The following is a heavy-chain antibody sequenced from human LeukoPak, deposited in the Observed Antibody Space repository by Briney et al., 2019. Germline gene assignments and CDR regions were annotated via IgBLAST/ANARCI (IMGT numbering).Heavy chain of an antibody. CDR1: TFSSYV. V-gene: IGHV4-39*01. Sequence: TFSSYVMSWVRQAPGKGLEWIGSIYYSGSTYYNPSLKSRVTISVDTSKNQFSLKLSSVTAADTAVYYCASPSGDYWGQGTLVTVSS. J-gene: IGHJ4*02. CDR2: IYYSGST. CDR3: ASPSGDY.